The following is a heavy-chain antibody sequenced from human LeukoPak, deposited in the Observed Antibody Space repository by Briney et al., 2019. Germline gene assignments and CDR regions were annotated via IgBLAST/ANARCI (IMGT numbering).Heavy chain of an antibody. Sequence: GGSLRLSCAASGFTFDDYAMHWVRQAPGKGLEWVSGNSWNSGSIGYADSVKGRFTISRDNAKNSLYLQMSSLRAEDTALYYCAKDSPGGYYDILTGYFDYWGQGTLVTVSS. V-gene: IGHV3-9*01. D-gene: IGHD3-9*01. J-gene: IGHJ4*02. CDR3: AKDSPGGYYDILTGYFDY. CDR2: NSWNSGSI. CDR1: GFTFDDYA.